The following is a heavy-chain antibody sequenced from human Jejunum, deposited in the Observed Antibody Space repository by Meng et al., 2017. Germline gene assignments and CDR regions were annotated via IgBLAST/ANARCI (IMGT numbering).Heavy chain of an antibody. V-gene: IGHV3-7*01. J-gene: IGHJ6*02. CDR2: MDAEGSQK. CDR1: GFTFISYW. Sequence: GGSLRPSCAASGFTFISYWMSWVRQVPGKGLEWVANMDAEGSQKKYVDTVKGRCNIARDNAKSAVYLQLNSMRGKKTDVYYSGRAIVSAKKWKGNREWTYYHYSMDDWGQGTTVTVSS. CDR3: GRAIVSAKKWKGNREWTYYHYSMDD. D-gene: IGHD3-3*01.